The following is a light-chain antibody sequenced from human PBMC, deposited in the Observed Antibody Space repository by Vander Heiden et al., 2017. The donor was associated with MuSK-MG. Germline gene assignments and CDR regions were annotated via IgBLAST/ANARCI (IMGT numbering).Light chain of an antibody. V-gene: IGLV1-40*01. CDR3: QSYDSSLGGSV. J-gene: IGLJ2*01. Sequence: QSVLTQPPSVSGAPGQRVTISCTGSSSNIGAGYDVHWYQQLPGTAHKLLIYGNSNRPSGVPDRFSGSKSGTSASLAITGLQAEEEADYYCQSYDSSLGGSVFGGGTKLTVL. CDR2: GNS. CDR1: SSNIGAGYD.